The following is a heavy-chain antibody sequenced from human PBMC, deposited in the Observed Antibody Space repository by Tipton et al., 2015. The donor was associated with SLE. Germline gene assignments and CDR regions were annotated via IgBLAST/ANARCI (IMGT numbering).Heavy chain of an antibody. CDR1: GGSFSGYY. D-gene: IGHD5-12*01. J-gene: IGHJ4*02. CDR3: ARAGGPVATIDY. V-gene: IGHV4-34*01. CDR2: INHSGST. Sequence: TLSLTCAVYGGSFSGYYWSWIRQPPGKGLEWIGEINHSGSTNYNPSLKSRVTISVDRSKNQFSLKLSSVTAADTAVYYCARAGGPVATIDYWGQGTLVTVSS.